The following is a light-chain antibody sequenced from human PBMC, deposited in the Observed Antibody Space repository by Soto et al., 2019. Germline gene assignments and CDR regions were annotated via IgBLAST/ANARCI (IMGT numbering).Light chain of an antibody. V-gene: IGKV4-1*01. CDR1: QSILYSSNSKNC. CDR3: QQYYSNPPT. Sequence: DIVMTQSPDSLAVSLGERATINCNSSQSILYSSNSKNCLAWYQQKPGQPPKLLIFWTSTRESGVPDRFSGSGSGTHFTLTINNLQAEDVAVHHCQQYYSNPPTFGQGTKVDI. J-gene: IGKJ1*01. CDR2: WTS.